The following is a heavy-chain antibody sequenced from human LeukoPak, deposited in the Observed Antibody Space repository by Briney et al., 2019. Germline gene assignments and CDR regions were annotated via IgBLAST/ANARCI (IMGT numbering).Heavy chain of an antibody. Sequence: PGGSLRLPCAASGFTFSSYAITWVRQAPGKGLEWVSAISGSGGSTYYADSVKGRFTISRDNAKKSLYLQMNSLRGEDTAVYYCARDSSSWPLDHWGQGTLVTVSS. V-gene: IGHV3-23*01. CDR1: GFTFSSYA. CDR3: ARDSSSWPLDH. CDR2: ISGSGGST. D-gene: IGHD2-15*01. J-gene: IGHJ4*02.